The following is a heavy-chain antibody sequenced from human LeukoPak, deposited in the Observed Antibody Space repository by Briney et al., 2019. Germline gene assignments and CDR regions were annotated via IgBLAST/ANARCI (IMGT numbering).Heavy chain of an antibody. D-gene: IGHD3-22*01. CDR2: ISGSGGST. V-gene: IGHV3-23*01. CDR3: AKGHYYDSSGYYLAEYFQH. CDR1: GFTFSSYA. J-gene: IGHJ1*01. Sequence: GGSLRLSCAASGFTFSSYAMSWVRQAPGKGLEWGSAISGSGGSTYYADSVKGRFTISRDNSKNTLYLQMNSLRAEDTAVYYCAKGHYYDSSGYYLAEYFQHWGQGTLVTVSS.